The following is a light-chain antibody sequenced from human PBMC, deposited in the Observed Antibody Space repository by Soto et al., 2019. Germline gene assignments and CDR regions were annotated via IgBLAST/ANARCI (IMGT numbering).Light chain of an antibody. Sequence: EIVLTQSPATLSLSPGERATLSCRASQRVSSYLAWYQQKPGQAPRLLIYDASNRATGIPARFSGSGSGTDFTLPISSLQPEDFAVYDCQQRSNWPPYTFGQGTKLEIK. CDR1: QRVSSY. CDR3: QQRSNWPPYT. V-gene: IGKV3-11*01. CDR2: DAS. J-gene: IGKJ2*01.